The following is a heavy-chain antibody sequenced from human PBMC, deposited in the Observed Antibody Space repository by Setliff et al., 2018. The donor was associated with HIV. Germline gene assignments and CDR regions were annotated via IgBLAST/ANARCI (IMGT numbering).Heavy chain of an antibody. CDR3: ARDVRWELFPGYFYYYYMDV. D-gene: IGHD3-10*01. Sequence: KASETLSLTCNVSGGSISSGSYYWTWIRQPAGKGLEWIGRVDTTGNTNYNPSLNSRVTILADTSKNHFSLELRSVTAADSAIYYCARDVRWELFPGYFYYYYMDVWCTGTTVTVSS. J-gene: IGHJ6*03. V-gene: IGHV4-61*02. CDR2: VDTTGNT. CDR1: GGSISSGSYY.